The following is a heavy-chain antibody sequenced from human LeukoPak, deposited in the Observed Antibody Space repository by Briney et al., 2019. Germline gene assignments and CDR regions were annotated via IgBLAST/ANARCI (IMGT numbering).Heavy chain of an antibody. V-gene: IGHV4-34*01. D-gene: IGHD3-10*01. J-gene: IGHJ4*02. Sequence: SETLSLTCAVYGGSFSGYYWSWIRQPPGKGLEWIGEINHSGSTNYNPSLKSRVTISVDTSKNQFSLKLSSVTAADTAVYYCASSHRRALTNSYGSGSAFDYWGQGTLVTVS. CDR1: GGSFSGYY. CDR3: ASSHRRALTNSYGSGSAFDY. CDR2: INHSGST.